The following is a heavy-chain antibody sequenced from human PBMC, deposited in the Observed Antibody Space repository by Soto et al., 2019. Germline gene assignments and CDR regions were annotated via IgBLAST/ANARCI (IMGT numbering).Heavy chain of an antibody. Sequence: QVTLKESGPVLVKPTETLTLTCTVSGFSLNNARMGVSWIRQPPGKALEWLAHIFSTDKKSYRTSLKSRLTISSDPSKSQVVLKMANMAPADTATYFCAQRWGGYGVVTPFKHWGQGIPVTASS. D-gene: IGHD3-3*01. CDR2: IFSTDKK. V-gene: IGHV2-26*02. J-gene: IGHJ1*01. CDR3: AQRWGGYGVVTPFKH. CDR1: GFSLNNARMG.